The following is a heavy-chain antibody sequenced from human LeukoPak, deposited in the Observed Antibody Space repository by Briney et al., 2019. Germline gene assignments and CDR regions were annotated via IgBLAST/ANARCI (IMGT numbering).Heavy chain of an antibody. D-gene: IGHD6-19*01. CDR2: PSSSSSYT. CDR3: ARDWGIAVERTEGLDY. J-gene: IGHJ4*02. V-gene: IGHV3-11*05. CDR1: GFTFSDYY. Sequence: GGSLRLSCAASGFTFSDYYMSWIRPAPGKGLEWVSYPSSSSSYTNYADSVKGRFTISRDNAKNSLYLQMNSLRAEDTAVYYCARDWGIAVERTEGLDYWGQGTLVTVSS.